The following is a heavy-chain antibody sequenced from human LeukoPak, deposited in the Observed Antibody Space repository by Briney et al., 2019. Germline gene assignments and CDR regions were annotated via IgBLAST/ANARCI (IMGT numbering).Heavy chain of an antibody. V-gene: IGHV3-23*01. D-gene: IGHD1-1*01. CDR2: ISGSGGST. CDR3: AEWNSVYWYFDL. J-gene: IGHJ2*01. Sequence: PGGSLRLSCVPSGFTFTTYAMNWVRQAPGKGLEWVSGISGSGGSTYYADSVKGRFTISRDNSKNTLHLQMNSLRAEDTALYYCAEWNSVYWYFDLWGRGTLVTVSS. CDR1: GFTFTTYA.